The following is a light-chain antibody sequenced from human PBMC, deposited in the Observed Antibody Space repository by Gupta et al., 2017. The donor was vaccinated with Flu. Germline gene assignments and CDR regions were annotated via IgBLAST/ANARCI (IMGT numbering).Light chain of an antibody. CDR2: LNDDGSH. J-gene: IGLJ3*02. CDR1: SISDASA. CDR3: QTWGSGVRV. V-gene: IGLV4-69*02. Sequence: LTQSPSASASLGAPARLPCAPSSISDASAIAWHQQQPGKGPRFLMRLNDDGSHIKGVGISDRFSGSSSGADRYLTISGVQAEDEAAYYCQTWGSGVRVFGAGTKLTVL.